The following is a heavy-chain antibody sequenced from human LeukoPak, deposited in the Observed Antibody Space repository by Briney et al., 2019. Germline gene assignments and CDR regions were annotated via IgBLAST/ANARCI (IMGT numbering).Heavy chain of an antibody. CDR1: GFTFSSYW. D-gene: IGHD6-19*01. CDR2: IKQDGSDK. CDR3: ARAGQWPKNNFDY. J-gene: IGHJ4*02. Sequence: GGSLRLSCAASGFTFSSYWMSWVRQAPGKGLEWVANIKQDGSDKYYVDSVKGRFTISRDNAKNSLYLQMNSLRAEDTAVYYCARAGQWPKNNFDYWGQGTLVTVSS. V-gene: IGHV3-7*01.